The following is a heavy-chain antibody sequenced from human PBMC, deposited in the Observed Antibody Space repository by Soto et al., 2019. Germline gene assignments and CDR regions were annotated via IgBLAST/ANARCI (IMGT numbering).Heavy chain of an antibody. J-gene: IGHJ6*03. D-gene: IGHD2-2*02. Sequence: QPHLQESGPGLVKPSGTLSLTCAVSGGSVTSHNWWTWVRQAPGERLEWIGEVYLSGSTNYNPSLRGRDSISVDKSENQVSLKLTAVTAADTAVYYCASNASGYNYYMDVWGKGTAVTVSS. V-gene: IGHV4-4*02. CDR2: VYLSGST. CDR1: GGSVTSHNW. CDR3: ASNASGYNYYMDV.